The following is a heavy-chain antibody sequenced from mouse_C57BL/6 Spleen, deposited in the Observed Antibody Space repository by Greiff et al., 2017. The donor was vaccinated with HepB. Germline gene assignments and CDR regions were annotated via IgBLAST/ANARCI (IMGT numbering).Heavy chain of an antibody. CDR3: TTFHYYGSPSWFAY. CDR1: GFNIKDDY. V-gene: IGHV14-4*01. J-gene: IGHJ3*01. Sequence: VQLQQSGAELVRPGASVKLSCTASGFNIKDDYMHWVKQRPEQGLEWIGWIDPENGDTEYASKFQGKATITADTSSNTAYLQLSSLTSEDTAVYYCTTFHYYGSPSWFAYWGQGTLVTVSA. CDR2: IDPENGDT. D-gene: IGHD1-1*01.